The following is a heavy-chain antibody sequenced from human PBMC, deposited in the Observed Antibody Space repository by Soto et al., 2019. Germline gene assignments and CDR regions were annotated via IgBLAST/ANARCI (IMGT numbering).Heavy chain of an antibody. CDR1: GFSLSSSGVG. D-gene: IGHD1-26*01. Sequence: QITLRQSGPTRVRPTQPLTLTCNFSGFSLSSSGVGVGWIRQPPGKAPEWLVVIYWDDDKRYSPSLKSRLTIPKDTAKNQVVLTMTNMDPVDTGTYYCAPRALYSGSYWDGGYFDAWGQGTPVTVSP. V-gene: IGHV2-5*02. CDR3: APRALYSGSYWDGGYFDA. J-gene: IGHJ4*02. CDR2: IYWDDDK.